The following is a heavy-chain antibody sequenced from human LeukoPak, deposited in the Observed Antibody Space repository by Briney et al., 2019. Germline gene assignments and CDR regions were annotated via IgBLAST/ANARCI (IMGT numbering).Heavy chain of an antibody. V-gene: IGHV3-23*01. Sequence: GGSLRLSCAASGFTFSSYAMSWVRQAPGKGLEWVSAISGSGGSTYYADSVKGRFTISRDNSKNTLYLQMNSLRAEDTAVYYCARVEDRGYYDSTGYWGQGTLVTVSS. CDR3: ARVEDRGYYDSTGY. CDR1: GFTFSSYA. D-gene: IGHD3-22*01. CDR2: ISGSGGST. J-gene: IGHJ4*02.